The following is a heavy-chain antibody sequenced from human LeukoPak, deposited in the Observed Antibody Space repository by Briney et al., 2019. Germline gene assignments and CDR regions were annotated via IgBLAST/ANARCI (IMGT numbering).Heavy chain of an antibody. CDR3: AKWGDFDILTGYYVSDF. Sequence: GASLRLSCVASGFTFSNYAMSWVRQAPGKRLEWVSAVTGRGSSTYYADSVKGRFTTSRDNSRNTLFLQMNSLRAEDTAIYYCAKWGDFDILTGYYVSDFWGQGTLVTVSS. CDR2: VTGRGSST. D-gene: IGHD3-9*01. J-gene: IGHJ4*02. CDR1: GFTFSNYA. V-gene: IGHV3-23*01.